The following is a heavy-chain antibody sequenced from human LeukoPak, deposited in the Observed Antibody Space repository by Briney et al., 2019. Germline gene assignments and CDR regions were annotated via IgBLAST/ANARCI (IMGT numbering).Heavy chain of an antibody. Sequence: PGGSLRLSCAASGFTFGDYGMTWVRQVPGKGPEWVSGIDWNGGRTGYADSVKGRFTISRDNAKNSLYLQMNSLRAEDTALYYCATGLSGLSDTFDIWRQGTMVSVSS. CDR2: IDWNGGRT. CDR1: GFTFGDYG. D-gene: IGHD3-3*01. CDR3: ATGLSGLSDTFDI. V-gene: IGHV3-20*04. J-gene: IGHJ3*02.